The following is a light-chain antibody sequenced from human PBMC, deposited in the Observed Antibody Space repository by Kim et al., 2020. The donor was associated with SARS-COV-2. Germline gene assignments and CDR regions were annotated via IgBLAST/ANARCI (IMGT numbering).Light chain of an antibody. J-gene: IGLJ1*01. Sequence: ALGQTVRIKCQGDSLRSYYASWYQQKPGQAPVLVIYGKNNRPSGIPDRFSGSSSGNTASLTLTGAQAEDEADYYCNSRDSSGNHLVFGTGTKVTVL. CDR2: GKN. CDR3: NSRDSSGNHLV. V-gene: IGLV3-19*01. CDR1: SLRSYY.